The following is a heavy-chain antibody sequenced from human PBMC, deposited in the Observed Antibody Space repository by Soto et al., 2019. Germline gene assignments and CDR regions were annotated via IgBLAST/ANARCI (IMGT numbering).Heavy chain of an antibody. Sequence: EVQLVESGGGLVQPGGSLRLSCAASGFTFGSYPMHWVRQAPGKGLEYVSAISTNGDSTFYANSVKGRFTISRANSNNTLYLQLGSLRAEDMGGYYCARAGMSRPRRVFHYWGQGTLVTASS. CDR3: ARAGMSRPRRVFHY. J-gene: IGHJ4*02. CDR2: ISTNGDST. V-gene: IGHV3-64*01. D-gene: IGHD6-13*01. CDR1: GFTFGSYP.